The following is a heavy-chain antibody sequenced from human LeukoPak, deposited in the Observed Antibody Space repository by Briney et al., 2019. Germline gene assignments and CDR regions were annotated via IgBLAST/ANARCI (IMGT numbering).Heavy chain of an antibody. CDR2: ISSSGSTI. D-gene: IGHD6-19*01. J-gene: IGHJ3*02. CDR3: ASSSGWSHDAFDI. CDR1: GFTFSDYY. Sequence: GGSLRLSCAASGFTFSDYYMSWIRQAPGKGLEWVSYISSSGSTIYYADSVKGRFTISRDNAKNSLYLQMNSLRAEDTAVYYCASSSGWSHDAFDIWGQGTMVTVSS. V-gene: IGHV3-11*04.